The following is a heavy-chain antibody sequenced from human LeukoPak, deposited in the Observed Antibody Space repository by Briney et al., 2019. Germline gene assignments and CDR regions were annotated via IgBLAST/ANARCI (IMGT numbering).Heavy chain of an antibody. J-gene: IGHJ3*02. V-gene: IGHV4-59*01. D-gene: IGHD1-1*01. CDR3: AKMTGNGVTFDI. Sequence: YTGSTNYNPSPKSRLTVSMDTSQNRFSLRLGSVTAADTAIYYCAKMTGNGVTFDIWGQGTMVTVSS. CDR2: YTGST.